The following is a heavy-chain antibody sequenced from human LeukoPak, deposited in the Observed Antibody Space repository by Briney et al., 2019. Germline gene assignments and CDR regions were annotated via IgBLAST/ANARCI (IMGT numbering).Heavy chain of an antibody. CDR1: GGTFSSYA. D-gene: IGHD5-12*01. V-gene: IGHV1-69*05. J-gene: IGHJ6*03. Sequence: SVKVSCKASGGTFSSYAISWVRQAPGQGLEWMGGIIPIFGTANYAQKFQGRVTITTDESTSTAYMELGSLRSEDTAVYYCARAPLLGGYDYYYYYYMDVRGKGTTVTVSS. CDR3: ARAPLLGGYDYYYYYYMDV. CDR2: IIPIFGTA.